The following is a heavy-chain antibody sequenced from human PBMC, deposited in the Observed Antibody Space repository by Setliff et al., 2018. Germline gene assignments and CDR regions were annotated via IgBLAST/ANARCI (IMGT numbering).Heavy chain of an antibody. CDR1: GGTFSSYA. D-gene: IGHD1-26*01. V-gene: IGHV1-69*13. J-gene: IGHJ4*02. CDR3: AIPSSGNFYFDY. CDR2: IIPIFGTA. Sequence: SVKVSCKASGGTFSSYAITWVRQTPGQGLEWMGGIIPIFGTAKYAQKFQGRVTITADQSTRTAYMELSSLRSEDTAVYYCAIPSSGNFYFDYWGQGTLGTVSS.